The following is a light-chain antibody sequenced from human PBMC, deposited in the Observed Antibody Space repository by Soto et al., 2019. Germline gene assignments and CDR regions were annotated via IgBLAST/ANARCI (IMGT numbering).Light chain of an antibody. CDR3: SAYTSSSTLVV. V-gene: IGLV2-14*01. CDR1: SSDIGAYNY. J-gene: IGLJ3*02. CDR2: DVS. Sequence: QSALTQPASVSGSPGQSITISCTGTSSDIGAYNYVSWYQQHPGRAPKLLIYDVSVRPSGVSSRFSGSKSGNTASLTISGLRAEDEADYYCSAYTSSSTLVVFGGGTQLTVL.